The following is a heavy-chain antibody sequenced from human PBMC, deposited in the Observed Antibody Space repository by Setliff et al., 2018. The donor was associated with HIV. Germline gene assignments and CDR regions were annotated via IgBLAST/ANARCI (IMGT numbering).Heavy chain of an antibody. Sequence: GGSLRLSCAPSGFTFGSYAMSWVRQAPGKGLEWVSVISGSGDSTFYADSLKGRFTISRDNSKNTLYLQMNSLRAEDTAVYYCAKQTVSSSWSNWFDPWGQGTLVTVSS. J-gene: IGHJ5*02. D-gene: IGHD6-13*01. CDR1: GFTFGSYA. CDR3: AKQTVSSSWSNWFDP. V-gene: IGHV3-23*01. CDR2: ISGSGDST.